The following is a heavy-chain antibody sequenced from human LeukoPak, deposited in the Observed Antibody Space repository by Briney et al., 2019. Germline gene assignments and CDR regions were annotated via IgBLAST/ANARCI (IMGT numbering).Heavy chain of an antibody. CDR1: ARSIISSSCY. V-gene: IGHV4-39*01. D-gene: IGHD6-19*01. Sequence: SETLSLTSTVSARSIISSSCYLCWIRQPPGKGLEWIGTIYYSGNTYYNPSLKSRVSISVDTSKNQFSLKLSSVTAADTTVYYCARQAVAGNGFDYWGQGTLVTVSS. CDR3: ARQAVAGNGFDY. CDR2: IYYSGNT. J-gene: IGHJ4*02.